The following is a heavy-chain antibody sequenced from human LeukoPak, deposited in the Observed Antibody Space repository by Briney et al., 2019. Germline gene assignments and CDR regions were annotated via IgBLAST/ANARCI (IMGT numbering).Heavy chain of an antibody. V-gene: IGHV3-7*05. D-gene: IGHD3-10*01. Sequence: GGSLRLSCAASGFTFSSYWMSWVRQAPGKGLEWVANLKQDGSEKSYGDSVKGRFTISRDNAKNSLYLQMYSLRAEDTAMYYCARGSYYWVYWGQGTLVTVSS. CDR1: GFTFSSYW. CDR3: ARGSYYWVY. J-gene: IGHJ4*02. CDR2: LKQDGSEK.